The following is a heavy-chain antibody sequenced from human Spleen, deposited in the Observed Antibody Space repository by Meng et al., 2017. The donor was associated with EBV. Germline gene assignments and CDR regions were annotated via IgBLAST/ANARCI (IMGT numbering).Heavy chain of an antibody. V-gene: IGHV1-46*01. J-gene: IGHJ4*02. D-gene: IGHD6-6*01. CDR2: INPSGGST. CDR3: AREGHYASSSE. CDR1: GYPFSSYD. Sequence: QVPLVTSGPEVKKPGASVKLSCKASGYPFSSYDISWVRQAPGQGLEWMGIINPSGGSTTYAQKFQGRVTMTRDTSTSTVYMELSSLRSEDTAVYYCAREGHYASSSEWGQGALVTVSS.